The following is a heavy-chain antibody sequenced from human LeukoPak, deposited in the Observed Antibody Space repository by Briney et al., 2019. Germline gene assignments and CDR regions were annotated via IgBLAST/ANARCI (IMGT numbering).Heavy chain of an antibody. CDR3: ASSSGSYYGYFDY. CDR2: ISGSSSAI. J-gene: IGHJ4*02. CDR1: GFTFSSYN. Sequence: PGGSLRLSCAASGFTFSSYNMNWVRQAPGKGLEWVSYISGSSSAIHHADSVRGRFTISRDNAKNSLYLQMNSLRAEDTAVYYCASSSGSYYGYFDYWGQGTLVTVSS. V-gene: IGHV3-48*01. D-gene: IGHD1-26*01.